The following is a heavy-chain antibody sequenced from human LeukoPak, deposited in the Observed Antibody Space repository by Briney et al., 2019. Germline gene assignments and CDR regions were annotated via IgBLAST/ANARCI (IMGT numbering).Heavy chain of an antibody. D-gene: IGHD2-2*02. V-gene: IGHV4-39*07. CDR1: GGSISSSSYY. CDR2: IYTSGST. Sequence: SETLSLTCTVSGGSISSSSYYWGWIRQPPGKGLEWIGRIYTSGSTNYNPSLKSRVTISVDTSKNQFSLKLSSVTAADTAVYYCARLYRDIVVVPAAILEGYYYYYYMDVWGKGTTVTVSS. J-gene: IGHJ6*03. CDR3: ARLYRDIVVVPAAILEGYYYYYYMDV.